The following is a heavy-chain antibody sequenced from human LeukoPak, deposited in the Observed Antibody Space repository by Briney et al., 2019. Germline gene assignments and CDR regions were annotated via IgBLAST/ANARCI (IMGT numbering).Heavy chain of an antibody. D-gene: IGHD3-10*01. CDR2: IYPGDAGT. Sequence: LGESLKISWKGSGYSFTSYWIGWVRQMPGKGLEWWGIIYPGDAGTRYSPSCQGQVTISADKSISTAYLQWSSLKASDTALYSCARGPLGELYSMDWFDPWGQGTLVTVSS. V-gene: IGHV5-51*01. J-gene: IGHJ5*02. CDR3: ARGPLGELYSMDWFDP. CDR1: GYSFTSYW.